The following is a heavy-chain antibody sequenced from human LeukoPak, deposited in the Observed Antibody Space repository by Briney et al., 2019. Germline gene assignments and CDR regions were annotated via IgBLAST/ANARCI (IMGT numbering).Heavy chain of an antibody. CDR1: GGSVSSGSYY. Sequence: SETLSLTCTVSGGSVSSGSYYWSWIRQPPGKGLEWIGYIYYSGSTNYNPSLKSRVTISVDTSKNQCSLKLSSVTAADTAVYYCARGIRASYSSSSGFYFDYWGQGTLVTVSS. CDR2: IYYSGST. J-gene: IGHJ4*02. CDR3: ARGIRASYSSSSGFYFDY. V-gene: IGHV4-61*01. D-gene: IGHD6-6*01.